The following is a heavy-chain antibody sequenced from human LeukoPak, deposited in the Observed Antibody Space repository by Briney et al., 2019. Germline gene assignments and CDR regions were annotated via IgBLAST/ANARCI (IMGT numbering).Heavy chain of an antibody. CDR3: ARGRGFLPAASPFDY. CDR2: INPKSNNT. D-gene: IGHD2-2*01. Sequence: GASVKVSCKASGSGFSTYDINWVRQAAGQGLEWMGCINPKSNNTGFAPRFQGRVTMTKNTSINIAYMELGSLTSEDTAVYFCARGRGFLPAASPFDYWGQGTLVTVSS. J-gene: IGHJ4*02. CDR1: GSGFSTYD. V-gene: IGHV1-8*01.